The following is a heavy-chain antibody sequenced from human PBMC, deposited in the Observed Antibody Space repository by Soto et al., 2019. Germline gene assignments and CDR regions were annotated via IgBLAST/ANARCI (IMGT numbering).Heavy chain of an antibody. D-gene: IGHD2-21*02. J-gene: IGHJ5*02. CDR2: INSDGSST. V-gene: IGHV3-74*01. Sequence: PGGSLRLSCAASGFTFSSYWMHWVRQAPGKGLVWVSRINSDGSSTSYADSVKGRFTISRDNAKNTLYLQMNSLRAEDTAVYYCARGAVVVTAQGWFDPWGQGTLVTVS. CDR3: ARGAVVVTAQGWFDP. CDR1: GFTFSSYW.